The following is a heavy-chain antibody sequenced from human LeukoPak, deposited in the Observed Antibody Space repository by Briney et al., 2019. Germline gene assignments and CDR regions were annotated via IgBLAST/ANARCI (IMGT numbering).Heavy chain of an antibody. V-gene: IGHV3-30-3*01. CDR3: ARGETVTNYYYYGMDV. CDR2: ISYDGSNK. J-gene: IGHJ6*02. CDR1: GFTFSSYA. D-gene: IGHD4-11*01. Sequence: PGRSLRLSCAASGFTFSSYAMHWVRQAPGKGLEWVAVISYDGSNKYYADSVKGRFTISRDNSKNTLYLQMNSLRAEDTAVYYCARGETVTNYYYYGMDVWGQGTTVTVSS.